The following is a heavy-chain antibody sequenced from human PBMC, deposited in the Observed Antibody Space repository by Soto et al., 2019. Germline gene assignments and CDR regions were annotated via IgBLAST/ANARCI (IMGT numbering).Heavy chain of an antibody. V-gene: IGHV3-23*01. CDR2: ISGSGGST. CDR1: GFTFSSYA. Sequence: GGSLRLSCAASGFTFSSYAMSWVRQAPGKGLEWVSAISGSGGSTYYADSVKGRFTISRDNSKNTLYLQMNSLRAEDTAVYYRAKDRSGVAGSSSAFDYWGQGTLVTVSS. CDR3: AKDRSGVAGSSSAFDY. D-gene: IGHD6-6*01. J-gene: IGHJ4*02.